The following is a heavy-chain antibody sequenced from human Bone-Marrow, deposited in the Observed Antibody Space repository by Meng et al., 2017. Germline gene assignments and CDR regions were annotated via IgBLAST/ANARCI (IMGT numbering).Heavy chain of an antibody. J-gene: IGHJ5*02. CDR1: GGSFSGYY. V-gene: IGHV4-34*01. Sequence: QGQLQQVGAGRLKPSGALSPTCAVYGGSFSGYYWSWIRQPPGKGLEWIGEINHSGSTNYNPSLKSRVTISVDTSKNQFSLKLSSVTAADTAVYYCARGQYFSWWELLPAFWFDPWGQGTLVTVSS. CDR2: INHSGST. D-gene: IGHD1-26*01. CDR3: ARGQYFSWWELLPAFWFDP.